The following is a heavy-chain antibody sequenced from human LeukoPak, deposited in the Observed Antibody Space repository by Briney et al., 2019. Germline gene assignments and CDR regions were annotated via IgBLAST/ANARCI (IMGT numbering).Heavy chain of an antibody. CDR2: INSDGSST. D-gene: IGHD5-18*01. Sequence: PGGSLRLSCAASGFTFSSNWMHWVRQGQGKGLVWVSRINSDGSSTTYADSVEGQFTISRDNAKNTLYLQMNSLRAEDTAVYYCARAGGYNYGYGFDYWGQGTPVTVSS. V-gene: IGHV3-74*01. J-gene: IGHJ4*02. CDR3: ARAGGYNYGYGFDY. CDR1: GFTFSSNW.